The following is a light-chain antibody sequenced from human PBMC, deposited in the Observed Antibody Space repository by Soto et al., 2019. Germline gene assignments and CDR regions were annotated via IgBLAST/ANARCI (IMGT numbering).Light chain of an antibody. V-gene: IGKV1-39*01. CDR1: QTISNY. CDR3: QQNVRTPHT. J-gene: IGKJ2*01. CDR2: SAS. Sequence: DIRMTQSPASLSASVGDRVTITCRASQTISNYLNWYQQKPGAAPKLLIYSASTLQSGVPARFSGSGFGTDYTLTMSSLQPADFAVYYCQQNVRTPHTFGQGTKVDIK.